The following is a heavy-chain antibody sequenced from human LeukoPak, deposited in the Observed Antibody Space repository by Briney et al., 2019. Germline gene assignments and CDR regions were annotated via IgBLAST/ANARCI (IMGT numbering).Heavy chain of an antibody. V-gene: IGHV1-2*02. Sequence: GASVKVSCKASGYTFIVYHMHWVRQAPGQGLEWMGWINPNCGDTNFAQKFQGRVTMTRDTSISTVYMELSRLTSDDTAVYYCARADWSMLEYWGQGTLVTVSS. CDR1: GYTFIVYH. J-gene: IGHJ4*02. CDR2: INPNCGDT. CDR3: ARADWSMLEY. D-gene: IGHD1-1*01.